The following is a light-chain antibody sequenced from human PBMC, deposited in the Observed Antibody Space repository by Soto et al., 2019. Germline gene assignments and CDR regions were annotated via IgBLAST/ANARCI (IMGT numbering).Light chain of an antibody. CDR2: AAS. CDR3: QQSYSSPPT. CDR1: QGISNH. J-gene: IGKJ1*01. V-gene: IGKV1-39*01. Sequence: DIQMTQSPSSLSASVEDRFIITCRASQGISNHLNWYQQKPGRAPKLLIFAASSLQSGVPSRFSGSRSGPDFTLTISSLQPEDFATYYCQQSYSSPPTFGQGTKVDIK.